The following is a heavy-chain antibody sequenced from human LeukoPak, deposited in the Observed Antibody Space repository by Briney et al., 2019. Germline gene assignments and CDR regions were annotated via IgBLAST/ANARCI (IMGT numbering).Heavy chain of an antibody. J-gene: IGHJ4*02. V-gene: IGHV3-53*01. D-gene: IGHD3-22*01. Sequence: GGSLRLSCAASGFTVSSNYMSWVRQAPGKGLECVSLIYSGGSTYYADSVKGRFTISRDNSKNTLYLQMNSLRDEDTAVYYCARGIAVGGHYHKRPTAFDYWGQGTLVTVSS. CDR3: ARGIAVGGHYHKRPTAFDY. CDR2: IYSGGST. CDR1: GFTVSSNY.